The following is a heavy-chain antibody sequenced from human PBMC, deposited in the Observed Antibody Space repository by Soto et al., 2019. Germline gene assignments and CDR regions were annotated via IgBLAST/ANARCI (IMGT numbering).Heavy chain of an antibody. CDR1: GYSISSGPY. CDR2: IYHGGTT. J-gene: IGHJ4*02. D-gene: IGHD3-22*01. CDR3: ARVTPRYYYDSRRFDF. Sequence: PSETLSLTCTVSGYSISSGPYWAWIRQPPGKGPEWIASIYHGGTTFYNPSLKSRITMSVDMSKNQLYLRLRSVTAADTAVYYCARVTPRYYYDSRRFDFWGQGSLVTVSS. V-gene: IGHV4-38-2*02.